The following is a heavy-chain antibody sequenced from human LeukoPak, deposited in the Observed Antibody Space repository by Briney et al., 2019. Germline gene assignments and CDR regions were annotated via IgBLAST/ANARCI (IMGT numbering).Heavy chain of an antibody. CDR2: IYYSGST. CDR1: GGSISSYY. V-gene: IGHV4-59*01. D-gene: IGHD3-22*01. Sequence: PSETLSLTCTVSGGSISSYYWSWIRQPPGKGLEWSGYIYYSGSTNYNPSLKSRVTISVDPSKNHFSLKLSSLTAADTAVYYCARDITYYYDSSGYSGNWFDPWGQGTLVTVSS. J-gene: IGHJ5*02. CDR3: ARDITYYYDSSGYSGNWFDP.